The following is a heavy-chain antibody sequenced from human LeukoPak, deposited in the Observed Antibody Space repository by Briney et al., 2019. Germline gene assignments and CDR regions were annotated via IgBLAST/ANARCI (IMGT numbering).Heavy chain of an antibody. V-gene: IGHV4-38-2*01. Sequence: SETLSLTCAVSGYSISSGYYWGWIRQPPGKGLERIGSIYHSGSTYYNPSLKSRVTISVDTSKNQFSLKLSSVTAADTAVYYCARTAEYYYDSSGYFDYWGQGTLVTVSS. J-gene: IGHJ4*02. CDR2: IYHSGST. D-gene: IGHD3-22*01. CDR3: ARTAEYYYDSSGYFDY. CDR1: GYSISSGYY.